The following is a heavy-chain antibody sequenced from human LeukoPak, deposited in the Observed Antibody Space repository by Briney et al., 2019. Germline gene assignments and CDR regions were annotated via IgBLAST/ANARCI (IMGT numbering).Heavy chain of an antibody. CDR2: INHSGST. CDR3: ARGHWNEGHYYFDY. CDR1: GDSIKSGDNY. V-gene: IGHV4-34*01. J-gene: IGHJ4*02. D-gene: IGHD1-1*01. Sequence: SETLSLTCTVSGDSIKSGDNYWSWIRQPPGKGLEWIGEINHSGSTNYNPSLKSRVTISVDTSKNQFSLKLSSVTAADTAVYYCARGHWNEGHYYFDYWGQGTLVTVSS.